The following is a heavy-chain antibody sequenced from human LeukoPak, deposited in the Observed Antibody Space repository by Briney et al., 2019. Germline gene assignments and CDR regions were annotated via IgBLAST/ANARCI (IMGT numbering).Heavy chain of an antibody. V-gene: IGHV3-48*03. Sequence: GGSLRLSCAASGFTFSSYEMNWVRQAPGKGLEWGSYISSSGSTIYYADSVKGRFTISRDNAKNSLYLQMNSLRAEDTAVYYCAREGDGYSEGWFDPWGQGTLVTVSS. CDR3: AREGDGYSEGWFDP. J-gene: IGHJ5*02. D-gene: IGHD5-24*01. CDR2: ISSSGSTI. CDR1: GFTFSSYE.